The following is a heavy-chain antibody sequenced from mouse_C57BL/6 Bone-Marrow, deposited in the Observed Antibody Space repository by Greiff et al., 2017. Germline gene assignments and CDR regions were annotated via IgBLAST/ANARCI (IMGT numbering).Heavy chain of an antibody. CDR1: GYTFTSYW. CDR2: INPSNGGT. J-gene: IGHJ4*01. CDR3: ARSPYYYGSSYAMDY. Sequence: GTELVKPGASVKLSCKASGYTFTSYWMHWVKQRPGQGLEWIGNINPSNGGTNYNEKFKSKATLTVDKSSSTAYMQLSSLTSEDSAVYYCARSPYYYGSSYAMDYWGQGTSVTVSS. V-gene: IGHV1-53*01. D-gene: IGHD1-1*01.